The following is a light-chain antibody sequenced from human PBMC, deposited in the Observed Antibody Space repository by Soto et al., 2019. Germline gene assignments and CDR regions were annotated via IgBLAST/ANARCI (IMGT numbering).Light chain of an antibody. J-gene: IGLJ1*01. CDR3: SSYTTSSPYV. Sequence: QSVVTQPASVSGSPGQSVTISCTGTSNDVGGYNYVSWYQQHPGKAPKLVIYEVSHRPSGISGRFSGSKSGNTASLTISGLHVDDEADYFCSSYTTSSPYVFGAGTKLTVL. CDR1: SNDVGGYNY. V-gene: IGLV2-14*01. CDR2: EVS.